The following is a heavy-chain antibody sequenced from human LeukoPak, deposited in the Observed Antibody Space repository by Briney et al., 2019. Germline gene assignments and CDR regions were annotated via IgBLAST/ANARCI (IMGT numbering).Heavy chain of an antibody. D-gene: IGHD1-26*01. CDR3: TTMYSGTYNDLDY. Sequence: GGSLRLSCAASGFTFINAWMNWVRQAPGMGLEWVGRIKRKTEGGTTDYAAPVKGRFTISRDDSENTVYLQMNSLKTEGTAVYYCTTMYSGTYNDLDYWGQGTLVAVSS. V-gene: IGHV3-15*01. CDR1: GFTFINAW. J-gene: IGHJ4*02. CDR2: IKRKTEGGTT.